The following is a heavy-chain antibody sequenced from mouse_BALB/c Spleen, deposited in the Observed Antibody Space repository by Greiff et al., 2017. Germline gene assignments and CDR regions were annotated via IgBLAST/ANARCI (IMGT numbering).Heavy chain of an antibody. CDR3: AKRYYDYDLFDY. Sequence: QVQLQQPGAELVKPGASVKLSCKASGYTFTSYWMHWVKQRPGQGLEWIGEINPSNGRTNYNEKFKSKATLTVDKSSSTAYMQLSSLTSEDSAVYYCAKRYYDYDLFDYWGQGTTLTVSS. V-gene: IGHV1S81*02. CDR2: INPSNGRT. CDR1: GYTFTSYW. J-gene: IGHJ2*01. D-gene: IGHD2-4*01.